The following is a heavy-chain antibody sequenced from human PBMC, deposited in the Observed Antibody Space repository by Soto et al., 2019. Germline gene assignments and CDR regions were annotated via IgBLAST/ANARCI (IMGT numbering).Heavy chain of an antibody. D-gene: IGHD3-10*01. CDR2: VSQSGNT. Sequence: SETLSLTCTVSGDSISGSYWWSWVRQPPGKGLEWIGEVSQSGNTNYNPSLMSRLTISVDKSKNQFSLRLTYVTAADTGIYYCAREVPGLREVNRNWFDPWGQGTLVTVSS. CDR1: GDSISGSYW. V-gene: IGHV4-4*02. J-gene: IGHJ5*02. CDR3: AREVPGLREVNRNWFDP.